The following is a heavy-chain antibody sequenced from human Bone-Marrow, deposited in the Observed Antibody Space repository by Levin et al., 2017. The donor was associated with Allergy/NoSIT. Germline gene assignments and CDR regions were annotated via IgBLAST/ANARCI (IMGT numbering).Heavy chain of an antibody. CDR1: GVSISTYY. CDR3: ARTKHNDYERINYFDP. J-gene: IGHJ5*02. CDR2: IYYSGST. D-gene: IGHD4/OR15-4a*01. Sequence: PSETLSLTCTVSGVSISTYYWSWIRQAPGKGLEWIGYIYYSGSTNYNPSLRSRVTISVDTSKNQFSLKVNSVTAADTAVYYCARTKHNDYERINYFDPWGQGTLVTVSS. V-gene: IGHV4-59*08.